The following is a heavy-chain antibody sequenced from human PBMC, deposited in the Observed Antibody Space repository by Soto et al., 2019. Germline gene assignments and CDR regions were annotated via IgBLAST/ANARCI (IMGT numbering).Heavy chain of an antibody. V-gene: IGHV1-2*04. CDR3: ARGRGCSGGSCYGGGYYYYYMDV. CDR1: GYTFTGYY. CDR2: INPNSGGT. Sequence: GASVKVSCKASGYTFTGYYMHWVRQAPGQGLEWKGWINPNSGGTNYAQKFQGWVTMTRDTSISTAYMELSRLRSDDTAVYYCARGRGCSGGSCYGGGYYYYYMDVWGKGTTVTVSS. D-gene: IGHD2-15*01. J-gene: IGHJ6*03.